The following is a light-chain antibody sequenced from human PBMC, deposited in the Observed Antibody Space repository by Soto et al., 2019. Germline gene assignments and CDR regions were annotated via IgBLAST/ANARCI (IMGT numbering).Light chain of an antibody. J-gene: IGLJ2*01. CDR1: ALPKQY. CDR3: QSADSSGTYVV. V-gene: IGLV3-25*03. CDR2: KDS. Sequence: SYELTQPPSVSVPPGQTARITCSGDALPKQYAYWYQQKPGQAPVLVIYKDSERPSGIPERFSGSSSGTTVTLTISGVQAEDEADYYCQSADSSGTYVVFGGGTKLTVL.